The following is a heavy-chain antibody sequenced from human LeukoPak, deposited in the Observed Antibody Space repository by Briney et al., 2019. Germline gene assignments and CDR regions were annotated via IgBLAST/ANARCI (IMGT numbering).Heavy chain of an antibody. CDR1: GYSFTSYW. J-gene: IGHJ4*02. D-gene: IGHD6-19*01. Sequence: GESLKISCKGSGYSFTSYWIGWVRQVPGKGLEWMGIIYPGDSDTRYSPSFQGQVTISADKSIRNVYLQWSSLKASDTAMYYCARQLRPGIAVLYYFDYWGQGTLVTVSS. V-gene: IGHV5-51*01. CDR3: ARQLRPGIAVLYYFDY. CDR2: IYPGDSDT.